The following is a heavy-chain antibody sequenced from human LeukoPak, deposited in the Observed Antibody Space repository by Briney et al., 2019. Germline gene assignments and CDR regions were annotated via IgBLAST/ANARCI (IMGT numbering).Heavy chain of an antibody. V-gene: IGHV1-24*01. CDR2: FDSEEYDT. CDR1: GYTLTALA. CDR3: ATLEPEPGDFGGVAY. D-gene: IGHD4-17*01. J-gene: IGHJ4*02. Sequence: ASVKVSCKVSGYTLTALALHWVRQAPGKGLEWIGGFDSEEYDTIYAQKFQGRVTMTEDTSTDTAYMDLSSLSFEDTAVYYCATLEPEPGDFGGVAYWGQGTLVTVSS.